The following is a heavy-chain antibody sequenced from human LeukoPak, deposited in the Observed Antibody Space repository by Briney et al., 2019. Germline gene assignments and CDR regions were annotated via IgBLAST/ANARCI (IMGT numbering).Heavy chain of an antibody. V-gene: IGHV3-30*01. CDR2: ISYDGSNK. J-gene: IGHJ4*02. Sequence: PGGSLRLSCAASGFTFSSYAMHWVRQAPGKGLEWVAVISYDGSNKYYADSVKGRFTISRDNSKNTLYLQMNSLRAEDAAVYYCARDQGSSGYDLTYYFDYWGQGTLVTVSS. D-gene: IGHD5-12*01. CDR3: ARDQGSSGYDLTYYFDY. CDR1: GFTFSSYA.